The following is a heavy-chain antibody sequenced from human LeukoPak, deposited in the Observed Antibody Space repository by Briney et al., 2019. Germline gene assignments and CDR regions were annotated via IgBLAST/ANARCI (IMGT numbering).Heavy chain of an antibody. Sequence: PGGSLRLSCAASGFTFSSYSMNWVRQAPGKGLEWVSAISGSGGSTYYADSVKGRFTISRDNSKNTLYLQMNSLRAEDTAVYYCAKDHLPYYYDGSGYRHPSDYWGQGTLVTVSS. CDR1: GFTFSSYS. D-gene: IGHD3-22*01. V-gene: IGHV3-23*01. J-gene: IGHJ4*02. CDR3: AKDHLPYYYDGSGYRHPSDY. CDR2: ISGSGGST.